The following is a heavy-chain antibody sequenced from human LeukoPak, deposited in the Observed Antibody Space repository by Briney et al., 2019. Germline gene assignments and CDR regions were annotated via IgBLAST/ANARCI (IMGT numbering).Heavy chain of an antibody. Sequence: PSETLSLTCTVSGGSISSGGYYWSWIRQHPGKGLEWIGYIYYSGSTYYNPSLKSRVTISADTSKNQFSLKLSSVTAADTAVYYCARDIDLDHAFDCWGQGTLVTVSS. J-gene: IGHJ4*02. V-gene: IGHV4-31*03. CDR3: ARDIDLDHAFDC. CDR2: IYYSGST. CDR1: GGSISSGGYY. D-gene: IGHD3-9*01.